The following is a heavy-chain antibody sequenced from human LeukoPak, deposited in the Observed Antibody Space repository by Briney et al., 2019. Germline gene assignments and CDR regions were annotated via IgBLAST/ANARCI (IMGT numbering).Heavy chain of an antibody. CDR2: ITHRGST. D-gene: IGHD6-13*01. V-gene: IGHV4-34*01. J-gene: IGHJ1*01. Sequence: SETLSLTCGVYGVSFGGHFYSWIRQPPGKGLEWIGEITHRGSTNYNPSLKSRVAMSVDTSKNHFSLNLTSVTAADTAVYYCARALAAAVINWGQGTLVTVSS. CDR3: ARALAAAVIN. CDR1: GVSFGGHF.